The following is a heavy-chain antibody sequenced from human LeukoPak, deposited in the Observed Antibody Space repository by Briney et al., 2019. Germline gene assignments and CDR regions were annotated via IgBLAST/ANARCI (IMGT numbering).Heavy chain of an antibody. CDR2: ISTSGTT. CDR1: GGSVTTYY. CDR3: AREMAGYSYGNNWFDP. J-gene: IGHJ5*02. Sequence: PSETLSLTCTVSGGSVTTYYWSWIRQSAGKGLEWIGHISTSGTTTYNPSLKSRVTISVDTSKNQFSLKLSSVTAADTAVYYCAREMAGYSYGNNWFDPWGQGTLVTVSS. V-gene: IGHV4-4*07. D-gene: IGHD5-18*01.